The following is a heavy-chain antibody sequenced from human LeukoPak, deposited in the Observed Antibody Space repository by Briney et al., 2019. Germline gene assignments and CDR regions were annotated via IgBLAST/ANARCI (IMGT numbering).Heavy chain of an antibody. V-gene: IGHV5-51*01. D-gene: IGHD3-22*01. J-gene: IGHJ3*02. CDR2: IYPGDSET. CDR1: GYNFATDW. Sequence: GKSLKISCKGSGYNFATDWIGWVLQMPGKGLEWVVIIYPGDSETNYSPSFKGQVTFSVDMSITTAYLQWGSLKAADTAMYYCARQAYASSFDAFDIWGQGTMVTVSS. CDR3: ARQAYASSFDAFDI.